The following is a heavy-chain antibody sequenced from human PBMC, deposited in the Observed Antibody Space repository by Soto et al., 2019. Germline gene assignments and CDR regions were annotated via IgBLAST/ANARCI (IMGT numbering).Heavy chain of an antibody. CDR3: ARDLGGYALGYYFDY. V-gene: IGHV3-33*01. Sequence: GSLILSCAASGFTFSSYGMHWVRQAPGKGLEWVANIWYDGSDRYYADSVRGRFTISRDNSKKTLYSEMDSLGAEDTAVYYCARDLGGYALGYYFDYWGQGTQVTVSS. CDR1: GFTFSSYG. D-gene: IGHD2-2*01. CDR2: IWYDGSDR. J-gene: IGHJ4*02.